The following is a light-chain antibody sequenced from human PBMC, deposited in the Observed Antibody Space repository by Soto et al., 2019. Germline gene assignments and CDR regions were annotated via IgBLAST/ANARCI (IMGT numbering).Light chain of an antibody. J-gene: IGLJ2*01. CDR3: SSYTSSSTVV. CDR2: DVS. Sequence: QSALTQPASVSGSPGQSITISCTGTSSDVGGYNHVSWYQQHPGKAPKLMIYDVSNRPSGVSNRCSGSKSGNTASLTISGLQAEDEADYYCSSYTSSSTVVFGGGTKLTVL. V-gene: IGLV2-14*01. CDR1: SSDVGGYNH.